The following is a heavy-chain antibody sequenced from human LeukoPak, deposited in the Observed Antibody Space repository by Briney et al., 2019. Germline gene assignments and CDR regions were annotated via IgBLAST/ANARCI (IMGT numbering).Heavy chain of an antibody. CDR1: RYRLTGFY. CDR3: APTDVSYFDY. Sequence: ASVKVSCEASRYRLTGFYMHCMRHAPGHGVEWMGWINTDSGCTNYARKFQGRVTITRDTSISTAYMELSSPTADDTAVYYCAPTDVSYFDYWGPGTLVTVSS. J-gene: IGHJ4*02. D-gene: IGHD3-16*01. CDR2: INTDSGCT. V-gene: IGHV1-2*02.